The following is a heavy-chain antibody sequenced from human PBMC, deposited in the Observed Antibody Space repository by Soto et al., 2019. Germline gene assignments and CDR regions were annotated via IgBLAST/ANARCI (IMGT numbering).Heavy chain of an antibody. Sequence: GGSLRLSCAASGFSFDSFAMSWVRQAPGKGLEWVSTISAGGGSIYYADSVKGRFTISRDNSKNTLYLQMNSLRAEDTAVFYCVKGFGGTYGWYYFDYWGQRTLVNGSS. D-gene: IGHD1-26*01. CDR1: GFSFDSFA. CDR2: ISAGGGSI. V-gene: IGHV3-23*01. J-gene: IGHJ4*02. CDR3: VKGFGGTYGWYYFDY.